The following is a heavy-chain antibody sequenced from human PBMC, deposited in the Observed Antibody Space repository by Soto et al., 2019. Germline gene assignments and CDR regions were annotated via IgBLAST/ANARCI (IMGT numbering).Heavy chain of an antibody. CDR1: GFSFSDYY. CDR2: ISSGGSTI. V-gene: IGHV3-11*01. D-gene: IGHD3-22*01. Sequence: QVQLVESGGGLVKPGGSLRLSCAASGFSFSDYYMSWIRQAPGKGLEWVSYISSGGSTIYYADSVKGRFTISRDNAKNSLYLQMNGRRADDTAVYYCASPYYYDTSVYRYAVDYWGQGTLVTVSS. J-gene: IGHJ4*02. CDR3: ASPYYYDTSVYRYAVDY.